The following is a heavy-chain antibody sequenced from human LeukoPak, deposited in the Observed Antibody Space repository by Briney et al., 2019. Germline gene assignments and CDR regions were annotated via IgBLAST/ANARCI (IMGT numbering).Heavy chain of an antibody. D-gene: IGHD4-17*01. CDR2: ISSGSSSK. CDR3: ARTDSGDYSFTY. CDR1: GFTFSSYE. J-gene: IGHJ4*02. Sequence: GGSLRLSCAASGFTFSSYEMNWVRQAPGKGLEWVSYISSGSSSKYYADSVRGRFTISRDNAENSLYLQMNSLRAEDTAIYYCARTDSGDYSFTYWGQGTLVTVSS. V-gene: IGHV3-48*03.